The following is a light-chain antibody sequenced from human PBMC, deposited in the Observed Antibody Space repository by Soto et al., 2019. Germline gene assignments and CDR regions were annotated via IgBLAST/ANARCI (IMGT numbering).Light chain of an antibody. J-gene: IGKJ1*01. CDR3: QQYNSYPT. Sequence: DIQMTQSPSTLSASVGDRVTITCRASQSISSWLAWYQQKPGKAPKLLIYKASSLESGVPSRFSGSGSGTEFILSISSLQPDDCATYYCQQYNSYPTFGQGTKVEIK. CDR2: KAS. CDR1: QSISSW. V-gene: IGKV1-5*03.